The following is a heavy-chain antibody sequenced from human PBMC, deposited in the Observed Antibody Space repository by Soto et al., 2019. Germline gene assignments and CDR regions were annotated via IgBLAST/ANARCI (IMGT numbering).Heavy chain of an antibody. Sequence: ASVKVSCKASGYTFTSYGISWVRQAPGQGLEWMGWISAYNGNTNYAQKLQGRVTMTTDTSTSTAYMELRSLRSDDTAVYYCARDLECGGSCYSFYGMYVWGQGTTVTVSS. J-gene: IGHJ6*02. CDR1: GYTFTSYG. D-gene: IGHD2-15*01. V-gene: IGHV1-18*01. CDR2: ISAYNGNT. CDR3: ARDLECGGSCYSFYGMYV.